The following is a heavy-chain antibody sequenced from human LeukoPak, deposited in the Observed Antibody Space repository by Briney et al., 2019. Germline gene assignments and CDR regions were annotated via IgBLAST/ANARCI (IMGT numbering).Heavy chain of an antibody. Sequence: ASVKVSCKASGYTFTDYYIHWVRQAPGQGLEWMGWINPNSGGTNYAHKFSGRVTMTMDTSISTAYMDLSGLRSDDTAVYFCARGTGAGGRGRLDSWGQGTLVTVSS. CDR3: ARGTGAGGRGRLDS. J-gene: IGHJ4*02. V-gene: IGHV1-2*07. CDR2: INPNSGGT. CDR1: GYTFTDYY. D-gene: IGHD6-13*01.